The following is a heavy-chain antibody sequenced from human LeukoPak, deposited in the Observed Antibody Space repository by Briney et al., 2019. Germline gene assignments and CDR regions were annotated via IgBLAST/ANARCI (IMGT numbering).Heavy chain of an antibody. J-gene: IGHJ4*02. V-gene: IGHV3-7*03. CDR2: IKQDGSEK. Sequence: QSGGSLRLSCAASGFTFSSYWMSWVRQAPGKGLEWVANIKQDGSEKYYVDSVKGRFTIPRDNAKNSLYLQMNSLRAEDTAVYYCARIGRGGYDYPYYFDYWGQGTLVTVSS. D-gene: IGHD5-12*01. CDR1: GFTFSSYW. CDR3: ARIGRGGYDYPYYFDY.